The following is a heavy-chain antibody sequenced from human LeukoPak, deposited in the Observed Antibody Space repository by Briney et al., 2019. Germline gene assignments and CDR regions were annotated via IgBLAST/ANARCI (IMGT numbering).Heavy chain of an antibody. Sequence: SEKVSCKASGFTFTSSAMQWVRQARGQRLEWIGWIVVGSGNTNYAQKFQERVTITRDMSTSTAYMELSSLRSEDTAVYYCAALGEYSSSSYYFDYWGQGTLVTVSS. V-gene: IGHV1-58*02. CDR2: IVVGSGNT. CDR3: AALGEYSSSSYYFDY. CDR1: GFTFTSSA. J-gene: IGHJ4*02. D-gene: IGHD6-6*01.